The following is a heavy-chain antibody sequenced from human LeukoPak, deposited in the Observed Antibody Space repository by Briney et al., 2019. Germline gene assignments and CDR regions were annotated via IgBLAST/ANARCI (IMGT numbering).Heavy chain of an antibody. CDR2: ISGSGGST. V-gene: IGHV3-23*01. CDR3: AKDRGSSWPHGFDY. CDR1: GFTFSSYW. D-gene: IGHD6-13*01. J-gene: IGHJ4*02. Sequence: GGSLRLSCAASGFTFSSYWMHWVRQAPGKGLEWVSAISGSGGSTYYADSVKGRFTISRDNSKNTLYLQMNSLRAEDTAVYYCAKDRGSSWPHGFDYWGQGTLVTVSS.